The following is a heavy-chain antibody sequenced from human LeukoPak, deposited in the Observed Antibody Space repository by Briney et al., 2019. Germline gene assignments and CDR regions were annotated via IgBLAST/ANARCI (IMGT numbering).Heavy chain of an antibody. CDR1: GLTFGSYA. D-gene: IGHD3-3*01. J-gene: IGHJ6*02. V-gene: IGHV3-30*04. Sequence: QPGGSLRLSCAASGLTFGSYAMHWVRQAPGKGLEWVAVISYDGRNKYYADSVKGRFTISRDNSKNTLYLQMNSLRAEDTAVYYCARTVDHYDFWSGYLPWYYGMDVWGQGTTVTVSS. CDR2: ISYDGRNK. CDR3: ARTVDHYDFWSGYLPWYYGMDV.